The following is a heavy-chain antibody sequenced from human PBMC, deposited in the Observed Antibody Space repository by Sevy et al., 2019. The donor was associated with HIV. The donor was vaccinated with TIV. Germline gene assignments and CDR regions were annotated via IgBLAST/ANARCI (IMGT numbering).Heavy chain of an antibody. CDR3: AGQSIAVAGMWY. V-gene: IGHV1-8*01. CDR1: GYTFTSYD. D-gene: IGHD6-19*01. CDR2: MNPNSGNT. J-gene: IGHJ4*02. Sequence: ASVKVSCKASGYTFTSYDINWVRQATGQGLEWVGWMNPNSGNTGYAQKFQGRVTMTRNTSISTAYMELSSLRSEDTAVYYCAGQSIAVAGMWYWGQGTLVTVSP.